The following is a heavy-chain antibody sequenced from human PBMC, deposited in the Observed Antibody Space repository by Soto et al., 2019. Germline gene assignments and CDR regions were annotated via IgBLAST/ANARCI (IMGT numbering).Heavy chain of an antibody. CDR3: ARENSDIVVVPAAGDAFDI. J-gene: IGHJ3*02. CDR2: INPSGGST. D-gene: IGHD2-2*01. Sequence: ASVKVSCKASGYTFASYYMHWVRQAPGQGLEWMGIINPSGGSTSYAQKFQGRVTMTRDTSTSTVYMELSSLRSEDTAVYYCARENSDIVVVPAAGDAFDIWGQGTMVTV. CDR1: GYTFASYY. V-gene: IGHV1-46*03.